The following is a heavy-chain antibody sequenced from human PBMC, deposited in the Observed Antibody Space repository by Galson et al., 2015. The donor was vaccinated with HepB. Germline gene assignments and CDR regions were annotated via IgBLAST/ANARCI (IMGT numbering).Heavy chain of an antibody. CDR2: IRYDGSNK. CDR3: AKDVDIVATLSRQLFDY. CDR1: GFTFSSYG. J-gene: IGHJ4*02. D-gene: IGHD5-12*01. V-gene: IGHV3-30*02. Sequence: SLRLSCAASGFTFSSYGMHWVRQAPGKGLEWVAFIRYDGSNKYYADSVKGRFTISRDNSKNTLYLQMNSLRAEDTAVYYCAKDVDIVATLSRQLFDYWGQGTLVTVSS.